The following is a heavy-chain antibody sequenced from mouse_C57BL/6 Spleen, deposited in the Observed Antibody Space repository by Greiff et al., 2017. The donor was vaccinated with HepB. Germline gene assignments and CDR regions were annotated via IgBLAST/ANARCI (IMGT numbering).Heavy chain of an antibody. Sequence: DVKLQESGGGLVKPGGSLKLSCAASGFTFSDYGMRWVRQAPEKGLEWVAYISSGSSTIYYADTVKGRFTISRDNAKNTLFLHMTSLRSEDTAMYYCARFPYYFDYWGQGTTLTVSS. J-gene: IGHJ2*01. CDR3: ARFPYYFDY. CDR1: GFTFSDYG. CDR2: ISSGSSTI. V-gene: IGHV5-17*01.